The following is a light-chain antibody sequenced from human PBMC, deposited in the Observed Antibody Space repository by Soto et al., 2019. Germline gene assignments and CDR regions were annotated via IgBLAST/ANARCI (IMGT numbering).Light chain of an antibody. CDR1: QGISNY. CDR3: LEHKIHPLT. CDR2: AAS. Sequence: SPSALSSSVGDRVTITCRTSQGISNYLAWYQQKPGKVPNLLIYAASLLQSGVPSRFSGSGSGTEFTLTISSLQPEDFATYCCLEHKIHPLTFAGGTNV. J-gene: IGKJ4*01. V-gene: IGKV1-17*03.